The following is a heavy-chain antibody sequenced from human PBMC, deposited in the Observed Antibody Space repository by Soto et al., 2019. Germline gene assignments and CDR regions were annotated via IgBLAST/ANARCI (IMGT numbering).Heavy chain of an antibody. V-gene: IGHV3-30*03. Sequence: GGPLSLSCAAPGFTFSSYGMYWVRRAPGKGLEWLELVSFEGSSKYYAESVKGRFTISRDNSKNTMYLQMNSLRAVYTAVYYCAALIVVVMYPDYWGQGTLVTVSS. CDR3: AALIVVVMYPDY. CDR2: VSFEGSSK. D-gene: IGHD3-22*01. CDR1: GFTFSSYG. J-gene: IGHJ4*02.